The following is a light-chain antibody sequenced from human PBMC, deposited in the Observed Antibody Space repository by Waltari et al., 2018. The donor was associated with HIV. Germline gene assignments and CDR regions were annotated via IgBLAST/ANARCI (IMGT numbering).Light chain of an antibody. Sequence: EIVLTQSPGTLSLPPGERATLPCRASQSVSSTYLAWYQHKPGQAPRLLIYGASSRATGILDRFSGSGSGTDFTLTISRLEPEDFAVYYCQQYGSSPLSTFGPGTKVDIK. J-gene: IGKJ3*01. V-gene: IGKV3-20*01. CDR3: QQYGSSPLST. CDR2: GAS. CDR1: QSVSSTY.